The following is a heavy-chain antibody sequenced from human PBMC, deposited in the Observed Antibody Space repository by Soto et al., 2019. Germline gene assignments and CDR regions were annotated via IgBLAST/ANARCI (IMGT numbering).Heavy chain of an antibody. V-gene: IGHV3-30*04. CDR3: ARDLGIDDFWSGAFDI. Sequence: GGSLRLSCAASGFTFSSYAMHWVRQAPGRGLEWVAVISYDGSNKYYADSVEGRFTISRDNSKNTLYLQMNSLRAEDTAVYYCARDLGIDDFWSGAFDIWGQGTMVTVSS. CDR1: GFTFSSYA. D-gene: IGHD3-3*01. CDR2: ISYDGSNK. J-gene: IGHJ3*02.